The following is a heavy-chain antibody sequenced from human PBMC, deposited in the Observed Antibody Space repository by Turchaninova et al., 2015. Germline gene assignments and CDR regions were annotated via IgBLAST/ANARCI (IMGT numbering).Heavy chain of an antibody. V-gene: IGHV5-51*01. CDR1: GYSCSGCG. Sequence: EVQLVQSGAAVKNPGESLKISCMASGYSCSGCGFGWGRQMPGKGLEWLGIIYPGDSDTRSSPSFQGQVTLSADKSITTAYLHWSSLKASDTAMYYCARLSVTTSRRLYYFDYWGQGTLVTVPS. CDR2: IYPGDSDT. D-gene: IGHD4-17*01. CDR3: ARLSVTTSRRLYYFDY. J-gene: IGHJ4*02.